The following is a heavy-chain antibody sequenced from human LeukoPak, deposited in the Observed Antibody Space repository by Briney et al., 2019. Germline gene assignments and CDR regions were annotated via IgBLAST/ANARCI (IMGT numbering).Heavy chain of an antibody. CDR1: GGTFSSYA. D-gene: IGHD2-2*01. J-gene: IGHJ4*02. V-gene: IGHV1-46*01. CDR3: AREAVVVYFDY. Sequence: GASVKVSCKASGGTFSSYAISWVRQAPGQGLEWMGIINPSGGSTSYAQKFQGRVTMTRDTSTSTVYMELSSLRSEDTAVYYCAREAVVVYFDYWGQGTLVTVSS. CDR2: INPSGGST.